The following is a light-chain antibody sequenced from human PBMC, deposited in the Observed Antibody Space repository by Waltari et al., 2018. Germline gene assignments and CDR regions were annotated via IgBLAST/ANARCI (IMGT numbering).Light chain of an antibody. V-gene: IGKV1-9*01. J-gene: IGKJ4*01. CDR2: GAS. CDR3: QQLYTYPLT. Sequence: DIQLTQSPSFLSASVGARVTFTSRASQGITTSLAWYQQTPGRVPELLLYGASTLQSGVPSRFSGSGSVTDFTLTISSLQPEDFATYYCQQLYTYPLTFGGGSKVEIK. CDR1: QGITTS.